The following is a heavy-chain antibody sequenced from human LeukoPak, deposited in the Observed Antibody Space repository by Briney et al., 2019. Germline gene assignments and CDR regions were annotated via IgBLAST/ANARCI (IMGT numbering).Heavy chain of an antibody. Sequence: SETLSLTCTVSGGSISSHYWSWIRQPPGKGLEWIGYIYHSGSTNYNPSLKSRVTISVDTSKNQFSLKLSSVTAADTAVYYCARDRGGNMGFDPWGQGTLVTVSS. D-gene: IGHD2/OR15-2a*01. CDR3: ARDRGGNMGFDP. CDR2: IYHSGST. J-gene: IGHJ5*02. V-gene: IGHV4-59*11. CDR1: GGSISSHY.